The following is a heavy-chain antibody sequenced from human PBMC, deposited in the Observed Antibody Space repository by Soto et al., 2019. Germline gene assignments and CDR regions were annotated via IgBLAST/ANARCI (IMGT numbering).Heavy chain of an antibody. J-gene: IGHJ6*02. CDR3: ARTATSTTVSMDV. D-gene: IGHD4-17*01. V-gene: IGHV5-51*01. CDR2: IYPGDSDT. Sequence: GESLKISCNGSGYSFTSYRIGWVRQMPGKGLEWMGIIYPGDSDTRYSPSFKGQVTISADKSISTAYLQWNSLKASDTAMYYCARTATSTTVSMDVWGQGTTVTVSS. CDR1: GYSFTSYR.